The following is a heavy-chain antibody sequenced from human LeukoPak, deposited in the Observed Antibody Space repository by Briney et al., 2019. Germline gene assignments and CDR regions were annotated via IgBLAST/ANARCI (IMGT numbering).Heavy chain of an antibody. CDR2: ISSSSSYI. J-gene: IGHJ4*02. Sequence: GGSLRLSCAASRFTFSSYSMNWVRQAPGKGLEWVSSISSSSSYIYYADSVKGRFTISRDNAKNSLYLQMNSLRAEDTAVYYCARGRDLATIYDYWGQGTLVTVSS. V-gene: IGHV3-21*01. CDR1: RFTFSSYS. D-gene: IGHD5-12*01. CDR3: ARGRDLATIYDY.